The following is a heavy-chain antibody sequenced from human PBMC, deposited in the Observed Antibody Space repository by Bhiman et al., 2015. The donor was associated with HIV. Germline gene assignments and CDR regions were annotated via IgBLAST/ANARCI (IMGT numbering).Heavy chain of an antibody. CDR3: AREYAGTGYYGMDL. CDR2: ISSSSSYI. CDR1: GFTFRTYS. V-gene: IGHV3-21*03. J-gene: IGHJ6*02. D-gene: IGHD6-13*01. Sequence: EVQLVESGGGLVKPGGSLRFSCAASGFTFRTYSMNWVRQAPGKGLEWVSSISSSSSYIYYADSVKGRFTISRDNAKNSLYLQMKSLRAEDTGVYYCAREYAGTGYYGMDLWGQGTTVTVSS.